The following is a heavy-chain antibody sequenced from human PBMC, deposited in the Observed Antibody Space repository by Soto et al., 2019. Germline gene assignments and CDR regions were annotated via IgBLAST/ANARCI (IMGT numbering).Heavy chain of an antibody. CDR3: SEDDPPDFLNLFGP. D-gene: IGHD1-1*01. J-gene: IGHJ5*02. V-gene: IGHV3-11*01. CDR2: ISHSGSTI. CDR1: GFNFSDYY. Sequence: GGSLRLSCAASGFNFSDYYMTWIRQAPGKGLEWLSYISHSGSTIYYADSVRGRFTISRDNAKNSLYLQMNSLRAEDTAGYYSSEDDPPDFLNLFGPRGQGTLVTVSS.